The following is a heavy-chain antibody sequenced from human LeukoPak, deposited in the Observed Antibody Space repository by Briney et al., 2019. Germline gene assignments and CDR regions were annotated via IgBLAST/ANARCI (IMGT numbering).Heavy chain of an antibody. CDR2: ISSSSGYI. J-gene: IGHJ3*02. CDR1: GFTFSSYS. V-gene: IGHV3-21*01. D-gene: IGHD3-22*01. CDR3: ARAYYYDSSGDDAFDI. Sequence: GGSLRLSCAASGFTFSSYSMNWVRQAPGKGLEWVSSISSSSGYIYYADSVKGRFTISRDNAKNSLYLQMNSLRAEDTAVYYCARAYYYDSSGDDAFDIWGQGTMLIVSS.